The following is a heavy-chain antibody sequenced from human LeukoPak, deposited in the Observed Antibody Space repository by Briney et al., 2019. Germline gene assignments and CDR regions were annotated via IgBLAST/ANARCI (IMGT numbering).Heavy chain of an antibody. CDR2: IIGSGGST. CDR1: GFIFSSSA. Sequence: GGSLRLSCAASGFIFSSSAMSWVRQAPGKGLEWVSGIIGSGGSTYYADSVKGRFTISSDNSKNTLYLQMNSLRAEDTAVYYCAKDAEQWLVRSFDYWGQGILVTVSS. CDR3: AKDAEQWLVRSFDY. J-gene: IGHJ4*02. V-gene: IGHV3-23*01. D-gene: IGHD6-19*01.